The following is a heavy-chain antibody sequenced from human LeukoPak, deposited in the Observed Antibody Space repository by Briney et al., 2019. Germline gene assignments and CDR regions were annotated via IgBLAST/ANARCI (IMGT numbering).Heavy chain of an antibody. Sequence: GGSLRLSCAASGFTFSSYWMHLVRQAPGKGLVWVSRSNSDGSSTSYADSVKGRFTISRDNAKNTLYLQMNSLRAEDTAVYYCARAGRDYYYDSSGYAGHDYWGQGTLVTVSS. J-gene: IGHJ4*02. V-gene: IGHV3-74*01. CDR2: SNSDGSST. CDR3: ARAGRDYYYDSSGYAGHDY. CDR1: GFTFSSYW. D-gene: IGHD3-22*01.